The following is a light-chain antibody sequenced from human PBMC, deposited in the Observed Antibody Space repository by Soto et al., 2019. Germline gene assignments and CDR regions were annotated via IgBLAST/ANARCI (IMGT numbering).Light chain of an antibody. CDR2: RTS. V-gene: IGKV3-15*01. Sequence: IVMTQSRATLSVSPGERATVSCRASQRVSSDLAWYQQKPGQPPGLLIYRTSTRATGIPARYSGSGSGTEFPPTISSMQSEDFAVSYCQQYYNWLTFGGGTKVDI. CDR3: QQYYNWLT. J-gene: IGKJ4*01. CDR1: QRVSSD.